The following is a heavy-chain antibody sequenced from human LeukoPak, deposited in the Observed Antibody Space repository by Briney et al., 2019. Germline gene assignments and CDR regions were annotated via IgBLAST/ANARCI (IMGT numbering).Heavy chain of an antibody. CDR1: GFIFSSKW. D-gene: IGHD3-3*01. CDR3: VRYDFWTGFSFDQ. J-gene: IGHJ4*02. Sequence: RGSLRLSRTVSGFIFSSKWMSWGRQAPRKGLGWVDNIDKHGSEKYYADSLRGRFTISRDNAKNSVYLVMNSLRAEDTAVYYCVRYDFWTGFSFDQWGQGTLVTVSS. V-gene: IGHV3-7*01. CDR2: IDKHGSEK.